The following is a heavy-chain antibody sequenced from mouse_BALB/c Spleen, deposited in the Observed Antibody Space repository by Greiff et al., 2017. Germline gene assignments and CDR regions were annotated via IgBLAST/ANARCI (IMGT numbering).Heavy chain of an antibody. CDR2: INPSTGYT. CDR3: ARRSYSPMDY. D-gene: IGHD2-10*01. V-gene: IGHV1-7*01. CDR1: GYTFTSYW. J-gene: IGHJ4*01. Sequence: QVQLQQSGAELAKPGASVKMSCKASGYTFTSYWMHWVKQRPGQGLEWIGYINPSTGYTEYNQKFKDKATLTADKSSSTAYMQLSSLTSEDSAVYYCARRSYSPMDYWGQGTSVTVSS.